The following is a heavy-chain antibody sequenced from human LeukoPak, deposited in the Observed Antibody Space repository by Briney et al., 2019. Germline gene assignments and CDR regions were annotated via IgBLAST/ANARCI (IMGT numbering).Heavy chain of an antibody. CDR1: GGSISSYY. Sequence: PSETLSLTCTVSGGSISSYYWSWIRQPAGKGLEWIGRIYTSGSTNYNPSPKSRVTMSVDTSKNQFSLKLSSVTAADTAVYYCARDQGQYYYDSSGYYEFPDAFDIWGQGIMVTVSS. D-gene: IGHD3-22*01. CDR2: IYTSGST. V-gene: IGHV4-4*07. CDR3: ARDQGQYYYDSSGYYEFPDAFDI. J-gene: IGHJ3*02.